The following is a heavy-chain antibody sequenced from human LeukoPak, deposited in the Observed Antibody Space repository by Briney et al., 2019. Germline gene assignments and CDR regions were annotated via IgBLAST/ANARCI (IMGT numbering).Heavy chain of an antibody. D-gene: IGHD6-13*01. Sequence: ASVKVSCKASGYTFTSYGISWVRQAPGQGLEWMGWISAYNGNTNYAQKLQGRVTMTTDTSTSTAYMELRSLRSDDTAVYYCARDEESSSWYLVAFDIWGQGTMVTVSS. CDR1: GYTFTSYG. CDR2: ISAYNGNT. J-gene: IGHJ3*02. V-gene: IGHV1-18*01. CDR3: ARDEESSSWYLVAFDI.